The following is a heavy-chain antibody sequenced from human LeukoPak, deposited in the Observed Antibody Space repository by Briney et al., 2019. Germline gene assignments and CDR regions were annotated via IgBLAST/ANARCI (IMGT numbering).Heavy chain of an antibody. D-gene: IGHD1-1*01. J-gene: IGHJ4*02. CDR2: IKYDGSEK. V-gene: IGHV3-7*01. CDR3: ARDLFGPRVMERKVY. Sequence: GGSLRLSCAASGFTFSNYWMTWVRQAPGKGLEWVANIKYDGSEKYYVDSAKGRFTISRDNAKNSLYLQMNSLTVEDTAVYYCARDLFGPRVMERKVYWGQGTLVTVSS. CDR1: GFTFSNYW.